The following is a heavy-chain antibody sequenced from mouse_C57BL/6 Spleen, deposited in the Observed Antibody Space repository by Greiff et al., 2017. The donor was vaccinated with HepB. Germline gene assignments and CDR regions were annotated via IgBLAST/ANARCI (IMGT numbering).Heavy chain of an antibody. J-gene: IGHJ2*01. CDR1: GYTFTSYG. D-gene: IGHD4-1*01. Sequence: VHLVESGAELARPGASVKLSCKASGYTFTSYGISWVKQRTGQGLEWIGEIYPRSGNTYYNEKFKGKATLTADKSSSTAYMELRSLTSEDSAVYFCARRLGEVDYWGQGTTLTVSS. CDR3: ARRLGEVDY. V-gene: IGHV1-81*01. CDR2: IYPRSGNT.